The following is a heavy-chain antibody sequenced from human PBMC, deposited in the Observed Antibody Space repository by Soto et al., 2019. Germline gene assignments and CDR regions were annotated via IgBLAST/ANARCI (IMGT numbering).Heavy chain of an antibody. CDR3: VKGSEVARQELDY. D-gene: IGHD2-15*01. CDR1: GCSLSNCG. CDR2: ISSDGSDK. Sequence: QVQLVESGGGVVQPGRSLRLSCAASGCSLSNCGMHWVRQAPGKGLEWVAAISSDGSDKYYSESVKGRFTISRDNSKNTLFLQMNSLRVEDTAVYYCVKGSEVARQELDYWGQGTLVTVSS. J-gene: IGHJ4*02. V-gene: IGHV3-30*18.